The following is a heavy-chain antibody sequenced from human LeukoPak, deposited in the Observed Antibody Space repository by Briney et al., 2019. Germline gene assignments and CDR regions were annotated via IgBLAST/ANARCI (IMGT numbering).Heavy chain of an antibody. J-gene: IGHJ6*02. CDR1: GYSFTSYW. CDR3: ARRNRNYYGSGSRYYYGMDV. Sequence: GESLKISCKGSGYSFTSYWISWVRQMPGKGLEWMGRIDPSDSYTNYSPSFQGHVTISADKSISTAYLQWSSLKASDTAMYYCARRNRNYYGSGSRYYYGMDVWGQGTTVTVSS. V-gene: IGHV5-10-1*01. CDR2: IDPSDSYT. D-gene: IGHD3-10*01.